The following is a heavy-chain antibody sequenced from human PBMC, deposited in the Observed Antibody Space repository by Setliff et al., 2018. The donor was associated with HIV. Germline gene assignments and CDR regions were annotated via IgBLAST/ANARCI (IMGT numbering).Heavy chain of an antibody. V-gene: IGHV4-39*07. CDR2: FYTSGST. D-gene: IGHD6-19*01. CDR3: ARNQGDASGWYAGDY. Sequence: SETLSLTCSVSGGSISSSSDYWGWIRQPPGRGLEWIGRFYTSGSTIYNPSLRSRVTMSVDTSKSQFSLKLNSVAAADTAVYYCARNQGDASGWYAGDYWGHGTLVTVSS. J-gene: IGHJ4*01. CDR1: GGSISSSSDY.